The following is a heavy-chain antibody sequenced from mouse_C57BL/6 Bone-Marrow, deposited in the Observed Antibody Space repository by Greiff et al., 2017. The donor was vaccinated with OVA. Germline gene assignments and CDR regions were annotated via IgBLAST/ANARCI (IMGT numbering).Heavy chain of an antibody. CDR2: IDPSDSYT. CDR3: ARGNYDLYWYFDV. J-gene: IGHJ1*03. CDR1: GYTFTSYW. Sequence: QVQLQQPGAELVMPGASVKLSCKASGYTFTSYWMHWVKQRPGQGLEWIGEIDPSDSYTNYNQKFKGKSTLTVDKSSSTAYMQLSSLTSEDSAVYYCARGNYDLYWYFDVWGTGTTVTVSS. V-gene: IGHV1-69*01. D-gene: IGHD2-4*01.